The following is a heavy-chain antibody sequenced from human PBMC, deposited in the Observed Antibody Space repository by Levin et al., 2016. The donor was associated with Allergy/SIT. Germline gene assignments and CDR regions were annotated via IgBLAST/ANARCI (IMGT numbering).Heavy chain of an antibody. V-gene: IGHV4-59*01. Sequence: SETLSLTCTVSGASISSYYWNWIRQPPGKGLEWIGYIYYSGSASYNPSLKSRVTISVDTSKNQFSLQLSSVTAADTAVYYCARGGTTETTSYGVDVWGLGTTVTVSS. J-gene: IGHJ6*02. CDR1: GASISSYY. D-gene: IGHD1-1*01. CDR3: ARGGTTETTSYGVDV. CDR2: IYYSGSA.